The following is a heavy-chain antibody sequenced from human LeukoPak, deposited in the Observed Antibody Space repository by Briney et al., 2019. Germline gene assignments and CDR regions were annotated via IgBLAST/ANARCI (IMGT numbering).Heavy chain of an antibody. V-gene: IGHV3-23*01. D-gene: IGHD5-24*01. CDR3: AKSGYNRFDY. J-gene: IGHJ4*02. CDR1: GFTFSSSA. Sequence: GGSLRLSCAASGFTFSSSAMSWVRQAPGKGLAWVSNISGSGSGGSTYYADSVKGRFIISRDNSKNTLYLQMNSLRAEDTAVYYCAKSGYNRFDYWGQGTLVTVSS. CDR2: ISGSGSGGST.